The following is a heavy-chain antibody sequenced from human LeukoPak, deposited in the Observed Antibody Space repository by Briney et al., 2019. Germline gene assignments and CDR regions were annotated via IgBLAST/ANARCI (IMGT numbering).Heavy chain of an antibody. D-gene: IGHD3-22*01. CDR2: IYHSGST. CDR1: GYSISSGYY. Sequence: PSETLSLTCAVSGYSISSGYYWGWIRQPPGEGLEWVRSIYHSGSTYYNPSLKSRVTISVDTSKNQFSLKLISVTAADTAVYYCARRVENSGYSCDYWGQGTLVTVSS. V-gene: IGHV4-38-2*01. J-gene: IGHJ4*02. CDR3: ARRVENSGYSCDY.